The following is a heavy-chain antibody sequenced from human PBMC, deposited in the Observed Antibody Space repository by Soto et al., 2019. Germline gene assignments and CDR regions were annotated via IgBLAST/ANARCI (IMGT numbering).Heavy chain of an antibody. CDR2: VSYDASNK. CDR1: RFSFRRYG. V-gene: IGHV3-30*18. D-gene: IGHD6-25*01. Sequence: PGGSLRLSCVASRFSFRRYGMHWVRLAPGKGLEWVAGVSYDASNKYYMDSVKGRFTISRDNSKSTLFLQMNSLRVEDTAVYYCAKGASGYYAGAFDAFDTWGQGTKVTVS. J-gene: IGHJ3*02. CDR3: AKGASGYYAGAFDAFDT.